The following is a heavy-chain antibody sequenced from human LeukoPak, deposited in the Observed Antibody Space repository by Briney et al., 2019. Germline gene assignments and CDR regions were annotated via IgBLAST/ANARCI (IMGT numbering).Heavy chain of an antibody. J-gene: IGHJ4*02. D-gene: IGHD3-22*01. V-gene: IGHV3-23*01. CDR1: GFTFSSYA. CDR2: ISGSGGST. Sequence: GGSLRLSCAASGFTFSSYAMSWVRQAPGKGLEWVSAISGSGGSTYYADSVKGRFTISRDNSKNTLYLQMNSLRAEDTAEYYCARDYYYDSSGYYYLNYWGQGTLVTVSS. CDR3: ARDYYYDSSGYYYLNY.